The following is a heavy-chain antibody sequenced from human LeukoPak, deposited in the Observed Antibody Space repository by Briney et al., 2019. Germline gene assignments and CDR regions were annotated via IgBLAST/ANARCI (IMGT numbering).Heavy chain of an antibody. CDR2: IKQDGSEK. J-gene: IGHJ4*02. V-gene: IGHV3-7*01. CDR3: ARRRGFDY. CDR1: GFTFSSSW. Sequence: GGSLRLSCAVSGFTFSSSWMSWVRQAPGKGLEWVANIKQDGSEKYYVDSVKGRFTISRDNAKNSLYLQMNSLRAEDTAVYYCARRRGFDYWGQGTLVTVSS.